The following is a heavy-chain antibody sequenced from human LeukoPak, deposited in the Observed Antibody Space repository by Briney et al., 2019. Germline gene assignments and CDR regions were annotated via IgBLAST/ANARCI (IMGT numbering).Heavy chain of an antibody. V-gene: IGHV3-23*01. Sequence: GGSLRLSCAASGFTFSSYAMSWVRQAPGKGLEWVSAISGSGGSTYYADSVKGRFTISRDNSENTLYLQMNSLRAEDTAVYYCAKDPGYSSSWYRDNWFDPWGQGTLVTVSS. CDR1: GFTFSSYA. CDR2: ISGSGGST. CDR3: AKDPGYSSSWYRDNWFDP. J-gene: IGHJ5*02. D-gene: IGHD6-13*01.